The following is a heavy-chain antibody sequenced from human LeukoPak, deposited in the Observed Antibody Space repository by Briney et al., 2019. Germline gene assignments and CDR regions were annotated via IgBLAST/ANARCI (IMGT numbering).Heavy chain of an antibody. Sequence: GGSLRLSCVASGFTFSTYTMSWVRQAPGKGLEWVAHIKQDGGVTHYVDSLKGRFTISRDNAKNSIYLQMNSLGADDTAMYYCARWDAYCSGGSCYFGGFAFDIWGQGTMVTVSS. CDR3: ARWDAYCSGGSCYFGGFAFDI. CDR2: IKQDGGVT. D-gene: IGHD2-15*01. CDR1: GFTFSTYT. J-gene: IGHJ3*02. V-gene: IGHV3-7*01.